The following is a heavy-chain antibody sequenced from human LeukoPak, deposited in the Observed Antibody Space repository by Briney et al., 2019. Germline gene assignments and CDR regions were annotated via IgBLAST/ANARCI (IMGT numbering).Heavy chain of an antibody. J-gene: IGHJ4*02. CDR2: TNLDGGAE. Sequence: TGRSLRLSCAVSGFTFSRHWMNWVRQAPGKGLEWVATTNLDGGAEYYVDSVKGRFTISRDNAKNSLYLQMNSLRVEDTAVYYCARDDRESNGGYHAPDYWGQGTLVTVSS. V-gene: IGHV3-7*05. CDR3: ARDDRESNGGYHAPDY. D-gene: IGHD4-11*01. CDR1: GFTFSRHW.